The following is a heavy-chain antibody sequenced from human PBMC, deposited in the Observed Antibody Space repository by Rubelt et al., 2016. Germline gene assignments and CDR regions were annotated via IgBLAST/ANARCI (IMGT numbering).Heavy chain of an antibody. CDR3: ATPRRPPTICAFDY. Sequence: QVQLVQSGSELKKPGASVKVSCKASGYTFTSYAMNWVRQAPGQGLEWMGWINTNTGNPTYAQGCTGRFVFSLDTSVSTEYLQVRSLKAEETAVYYCATPRRPPTICAFDYWGQGTLVTVSS. D-gene: IGHD3-3*01. J-gene: IGHJ4*02. V-gene: IGHV7-4-1*02. CDR1: GYTFTSYA. CDR2: INTNTGNP.